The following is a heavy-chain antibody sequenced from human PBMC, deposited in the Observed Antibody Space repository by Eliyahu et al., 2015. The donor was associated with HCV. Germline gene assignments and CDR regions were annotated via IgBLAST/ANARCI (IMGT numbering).Heavy chain of an antibody. CDR3: AKNRGGISSGWYGHSGWVDY. D-gene: IGHD6-19*01. CDR1: GFXFXXYG. CDR2: ISYDGSNK. J-gene: IGHJ4*02. V-gene: IGHV3-30*18. Sequence: QVQLVESGGGVVQPGRSLRLSCAASGFXFXXYGMXWVRQAPGKGXGWVAVISYDGSNKYYADSVKGRFTISRDNSKNTLYLQMNSLRAEDTAVYYCAKNRGGISSGWYGHSGWVDYWGQGTLVTVSS.